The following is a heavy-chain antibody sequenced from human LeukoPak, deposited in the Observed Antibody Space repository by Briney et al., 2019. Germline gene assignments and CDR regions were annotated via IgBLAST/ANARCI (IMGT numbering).Heavy chain of an antibody. D-gene: IGHD3-16*02. V-gene: IGHV3-7*03. J-gene: IGHJ4*02. CDR2: IKQDGSEK. CDR3: AKDMMPESVIALGY. CDR1: GFTFSSYW. Sequence: QSGGSLRLSCAASGFTFSSYWMSWVRQAPGKGLEWVANIKQDGSEKYYVDSVKGRFTISRDNSKNTLNLQMNSLRAEDTALYYCAKDMMPESVIALGYWGQGTLVTVSS.